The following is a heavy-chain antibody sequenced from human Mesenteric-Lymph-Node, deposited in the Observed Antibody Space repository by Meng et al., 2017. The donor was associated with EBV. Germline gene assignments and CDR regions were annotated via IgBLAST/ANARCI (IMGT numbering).Heavy chain of an antibody. CDR3: ARDGPYGSGSYFDY. CDR1: GDSVSSNNAA. D-gene: IGHD3-10*01. CDR2: TYYRSKWYN. J-gene: IGHJ4*02. V-gene: IGHV6-1*01. Sequence: QLQQSGPGSVKPSQPLSLTCAISGDSVSSNNAAWNWIRQSPSRGLEWLGRTYYRSKWYNDFAVSVKSRITINPDTSKNQLSLQLKSVTPEDTAVYYCARDGPYGSGSYFDYWGQGTLVTVSS.